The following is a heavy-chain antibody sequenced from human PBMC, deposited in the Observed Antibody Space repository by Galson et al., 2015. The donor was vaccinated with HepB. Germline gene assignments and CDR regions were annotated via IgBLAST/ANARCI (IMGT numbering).Heavy chain of an antibody. J-gene: IGHJ5*02. CDR1: GFTLSSHG. CDR2: IDQNGGQK. Sequence: SLRLSCAASGFTLSSHGMNWVRQTPGKGLEWVANIDQNGGQKHYVDSVKGRFTVSRDNAKNSLYLQMDSLRAEDTAVYFCARDRVVAGGGDWFDPRGQETLVTVSS. D-gene: IGHD6-13*01. CDR3: ARDRVVAGGGDWFDP. V-gene: IGHV3-7*01.